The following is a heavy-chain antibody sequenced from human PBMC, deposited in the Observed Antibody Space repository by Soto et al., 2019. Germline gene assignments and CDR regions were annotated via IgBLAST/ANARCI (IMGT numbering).Heavy chain of an antibody. CDR3: AREAYSSGYYGAAFDI. D-gene: IGHD3-22*01. V-gene: IGHV3-33*01. CDR1: GFTFSSHA. J-gene: IGHJ3*02. Sequence: PGRSLRLSCAASGFTFSSHAMHWVRQAPDKGLEWVAAIWYDGSNKYYADYAKGRFTVSRDNSKNTVYLQMNSLRAEHTAVYFCAREAYSSGYYGAAFDIWGHGTMVTVSS. CDR2: IWYDGSNK.